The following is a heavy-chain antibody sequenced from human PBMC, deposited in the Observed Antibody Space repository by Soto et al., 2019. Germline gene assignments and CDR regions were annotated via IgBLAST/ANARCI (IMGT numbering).Heavy chain of an antibody. D-gene: IGHD2-8*01. CDR1: GFTFSSYG. CDR3: ARAARPMYDISGY. J-gene: IGHJ4*02. Sequence: PGGSLRLSCAASGFTFSSYGMHWVRQAPGKGLEWVAVIWYDGSNKYYADSVKGRFTISRDNSKNTLYLQMNSLRAEDTAVYYCARAARPMYDISGYWGQGTLVTVSS. CDR2: IWYDGSNK. V-gene: IGHV3-33*01.